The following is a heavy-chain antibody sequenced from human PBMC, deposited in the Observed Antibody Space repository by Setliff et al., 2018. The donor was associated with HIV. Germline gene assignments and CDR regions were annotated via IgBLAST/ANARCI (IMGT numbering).Heavy chain of an antibody. V-gene: IGHV4-59*11. D-gene: IGHD6-19*01. Sequence: LSLTCTVSGGFISDHYWSWIRQPPGKGLEWLGSLYHTGSNNYNPSLKSRITVSVDRSKNQFSLKLSSVTAADTAVYYCARHTIGVATWSDGFDFWGQGRLVTVSS. CDR3: ARHTIGVATWSDGFDF. CDR1: GGFISDHY. J-gene: IGHJ4*02. CDR2: LYHTGSN.